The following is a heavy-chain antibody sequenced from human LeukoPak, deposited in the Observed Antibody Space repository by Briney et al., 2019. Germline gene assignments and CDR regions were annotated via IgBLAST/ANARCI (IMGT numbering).Heavy chain of an antibody. CDR3: ARGLLDGPNYYFDY. CDR1: GGSFSGYY. V-gene: IGHV4-34*01. D-gene: IGHD5-24*01. J-gene: IGHJ4*02. CDR2: INHSGST. Sequence: KPSETLSLTCAVYGGSFSGYYWSWIRQPPGKGLEWIGEINHSGSTNYNPSLKSRVTISVDTSKNQFSLKLSSVTAADTAVYYCARGLLDGPNYYFDYWGQGTLVTVSS.